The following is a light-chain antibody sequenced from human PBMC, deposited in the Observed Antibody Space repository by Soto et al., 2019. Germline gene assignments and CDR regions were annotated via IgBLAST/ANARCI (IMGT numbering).Light chain of an antibody. CDR1: SSDVGGYDF. V-gene: IGLV2-8*01. CDR2: EVA. Sequence: QSALTQPPSASGSPGQSVTISCTGTSSDVGGYDFVSWYQQHPGKAPKLILYEVANRPSGVPDRFSGSKSGNTASLTDSGLQAEDEADDYCSSYAGSNNLFGGGTKLTVL. CDR3: SSYAGSNNL. J-gene: IGLJ2*01.